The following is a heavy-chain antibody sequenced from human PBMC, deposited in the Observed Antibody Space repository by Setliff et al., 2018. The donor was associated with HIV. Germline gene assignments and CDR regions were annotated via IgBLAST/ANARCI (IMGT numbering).Heavy chain of an antibody. V-gene: IGHV4-4*09. J-gene: IGHJ5*01. CDR1: GDSISRYS. CDR3: ARRALQDSTITSSNWFDS. CDR2: VYSNGVT. D-gene: IGHD2-2*01. Sequence: SETLSLTCTVSGDSISRYSWNWVRQPPGKGLEWIGSVYSNGVTYSNPSLKNRVTMSTYTSKNQFSLNLNSATAADTAVYFCARRALQDSTITSSNWFDSWGQGTLVTVSS.